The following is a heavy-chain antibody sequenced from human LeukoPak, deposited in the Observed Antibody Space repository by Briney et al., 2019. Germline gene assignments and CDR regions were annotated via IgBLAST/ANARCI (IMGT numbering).Heavy chain of an antibody. CDR3: ARGLWSSGWYLYWFDP. Sequence: PSETLSLTCAVYGGSFSGYYWSWIRQPPGKGLEWLGEINHSGSTNYNLSLKSRVTISVDTSKNQFSLKLSSVTAADTAVYYCARGLWSSGWYLYWFDPWGQGTLVTVSS. D-gene: IGHD6-19*01. CDR1: GGSFSGYY. CDR2: INHSGST. J-gene: IGHJ5*02. V-gene: IGHV4-34*01.